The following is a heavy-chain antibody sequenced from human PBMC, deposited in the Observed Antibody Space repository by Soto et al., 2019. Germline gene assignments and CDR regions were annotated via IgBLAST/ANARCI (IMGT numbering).Heavy chain of an antibody. CDR2: INSVSGGT. V-gene: IGHV1-2*02. CDR3: ARGGSYYAH. J-gene: IGHJ4*02. CDR1: GNTHTIYF. D-gene: IGHD3-10*01. Sequence: QEQLVQSGAEVKQPGASVRVSCKASGNTHTIYFIHWLRQARGQGLEWMGWINSVSGGTNYAHKFPGRVTMTRDTSTTTAFMELIGLRSEDTAVYFCARGGSYYAHWGQGTLVTVSS.